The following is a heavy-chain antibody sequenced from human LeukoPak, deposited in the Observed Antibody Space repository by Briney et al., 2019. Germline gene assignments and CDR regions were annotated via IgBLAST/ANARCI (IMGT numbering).Heavy chain of an antibody. CDR3: ASLTVTTSGGY. Sequence: PGGSMRLSCAASGFTFSSYAMSWVRQPPGKGLEWIGEVNHSESTNYNPSLKSRVTISVDTSKNQFSLNLISVTAADTAVYYCASLTVTTSGGYWGQGTLVTVSS. J-gene: IGHJ4*02. D-gene: IGHD4-17*01. CDR1: GFTFSSYA. V-gene: IGHV4-34*01. CDR2: VNHSEST.